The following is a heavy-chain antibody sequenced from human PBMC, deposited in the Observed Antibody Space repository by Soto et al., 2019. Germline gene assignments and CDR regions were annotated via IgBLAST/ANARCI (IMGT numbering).Heavy chain of an antibody. J-gene: IGHJ4*02. Sequence: QVQLVESGGGVVQPGRSLRLSCAASGFTFSSYGMHWVRQAPGKGLEWVAVIWYDGSNKYYADSVKGRFTISRDNSKNTLYLQMNSLRAEDTAVYYCARYHCSSTSCYTRGITGTAAYWGQGTLVTVSS. V-gene: IGHV3-33*01. D-gene: IGHD2-2*02. CDR2: IWYDGSNK. CDR1: GFTFSSYG. CDR3: ARYHCSSTSCYTRGITGTAAY.